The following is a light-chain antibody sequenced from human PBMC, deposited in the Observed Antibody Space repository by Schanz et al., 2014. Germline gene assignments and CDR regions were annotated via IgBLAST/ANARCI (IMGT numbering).Light chain of an antibody. V-gene: IGLV1-40*01. CDR3: QSYDSSLSGVV. J-gene: IGLJ2*01. CDR2: DDT. CDR1: SSNIGAGKY. Sequence: QSVLTQPPSVSGAPGQRLTISCSGSSSNIGAGKYVNWYRQFPGTAPKLLIYDDTNRPSGVPDRFSGSKSGASASLAITGLQAEDEADYYCQSYDSSLSGVVFGGGTKLTVL.